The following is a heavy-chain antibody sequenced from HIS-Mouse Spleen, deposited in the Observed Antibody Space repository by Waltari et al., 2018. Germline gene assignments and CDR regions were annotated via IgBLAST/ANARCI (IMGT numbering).Heavy chain of an antibody. J-gene: IGHJ3*02. V-gene: IGHV3-21*01. CDR1: GFTFSRYS. Sequence: EVQLVQSGGGLVKPGGSLRLSCAASGFTFSRYSRNWVRQAPGKGLEWVSSISSSSSYIYYADSVKGRFTISRDNAKNSLYLQMNSLRAEDTAVYYCARRLLTGDAFDIWGQGTMVTVSS. D-gene: IGHD7-27*01. CDR3: ARRLLTGDAFDI. CDR2: ISSSSSYI.